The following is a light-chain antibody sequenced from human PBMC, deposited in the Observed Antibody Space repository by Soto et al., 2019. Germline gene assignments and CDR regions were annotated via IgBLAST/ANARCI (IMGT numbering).Light chain of an antibody. CDR3: QHYKTWPLT. J-gene: IGKJ4*01. CDR2: DAS. V-gene: IGKV3-15*01. CDR1: QGVGST. Sequence: ELVLTQSPATLSVSPGERATLSCRASQGVGSTLAWYQQEPGQAPRLLIYDASTRATGIPARFSGDGSGTEFTLTISTLQSDDVAVYYCQHYKTWPLTFGGGTRVEI.